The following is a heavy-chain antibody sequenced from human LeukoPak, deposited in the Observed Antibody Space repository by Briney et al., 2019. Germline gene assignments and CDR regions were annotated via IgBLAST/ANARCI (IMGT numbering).Heavy chain of an antibody. CDR1: GFTFSSYG. J-gene: IGHJ2*01. D-gene: IGHD6-13*01. CDR3: VRRVAAAGTALWYFDL. CDR2: INSNGDST. Sequence: GGSLRLSCPASGFTFSSYGMHWVRQAPGKGLEYVSAINSNGDSTSYADSVKGRFTISRDNSKNTPYLQMSSLRPEDTAVYYCVRRVAAAGTALWYFDLWGRGTLVTVSS. V-gene: IGHV3-64D*06.